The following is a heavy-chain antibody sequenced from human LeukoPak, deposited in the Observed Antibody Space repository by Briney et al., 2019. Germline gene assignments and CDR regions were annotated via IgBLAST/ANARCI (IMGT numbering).Heavy chain of an antibody. J-gene: IGHJ5*02. Sequence: SETLSLTCAVYGGSFSRYYWSWIRQPPGKGLEWIGEINHSGSTNYNPSLKSRVTISVDTSKNQFSLKLSSVTAADTAVYYCARGREHSSRRHRSDPWGQATLVTVSS. CDR3: ARGREHSSRRHRSDP. D-gene: IGHD3-3*02. V-gene: IGHV4-34*01. CDR1: GGSFSRYY. CDR2: INHSGST.